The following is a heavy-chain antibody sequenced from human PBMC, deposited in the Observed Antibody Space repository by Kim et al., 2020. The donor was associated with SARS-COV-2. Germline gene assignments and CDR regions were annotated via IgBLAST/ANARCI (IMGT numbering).Heavy chain of an antibody. D-gene: IGHD6-19*01. CDR1: GGSISSSSYY. J-gene: IGHJ4*02. CDR2: IYYSGST. V-gene: IGHV4-39*01. Sequence: SETLSLTCTVSGGSISSSSYYWGWIRQPPGKGLEWIGSIYYSGSTYYNPSLKSRVTISVDTSKNQFSLKLSSVTAADTAVYYCARLGSGWYGAEIDYWGQGTLVTVSS. CDR3: ARLGSGWYGAEIDY.